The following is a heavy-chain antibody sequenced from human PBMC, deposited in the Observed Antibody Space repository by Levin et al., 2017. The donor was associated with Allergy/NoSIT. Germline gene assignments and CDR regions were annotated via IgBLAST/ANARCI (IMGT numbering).Heavy chain of an antibody. CDR3: ARAPGDILTGYPHVWAFDI. Sequence: SETLSLTCAVYGGSFSGYYWSWIRQPPGKGLEWIGEINHSGSTNYNPSLKSRVTISVDTSKNQFSLKLSSVTAADTAVYYCARAPGDILTGYPHVWAFDIWGQGTMVTVSS. V-gene: IGHV4-34*01. CDR2: INHSGST. CDR1: GGSFSGYY. J-gene: IGHJ3*02. D-gene: IGHD3-9*01.